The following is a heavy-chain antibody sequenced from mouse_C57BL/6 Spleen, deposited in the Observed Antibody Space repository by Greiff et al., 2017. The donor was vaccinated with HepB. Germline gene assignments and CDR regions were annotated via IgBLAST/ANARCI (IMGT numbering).Heavy chain of an antibody. Sequence: VQLQQSGPELVKPGASVKMSCKASGYTFTDYNMHWVKQSHGKSLEWIGYINPNNGGTSYNQKFKGKATLTVNKSSSTAYMELRSLTSEDSAVYYCASGYYGSSYPSYWGQGTLVTVSA. CDR1: GYTFTDYN. V-gene: IGHV1-22*01. D-gene: IGHD1-1*01. CDR3: ASGYYGSSYPSY. CDR2: INPNNGGT. J-gene: IGHJ3*01.